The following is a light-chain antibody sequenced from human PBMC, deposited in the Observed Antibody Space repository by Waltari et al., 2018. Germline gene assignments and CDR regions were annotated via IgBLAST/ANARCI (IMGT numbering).Light chain of an antibody. CDR1: RSDVETYKV. CDR3: CSYVTGDTWV. Sequence: QSALTQPASVSGSPGQSITISCTGSRSDVETYKVVSWYQQHPGKAPKLMIYEINQRPSGISNRFSGSKFGNTAVLTISGLQTDDEADYYCCSYVTGDTWVFGGGTRVAVL. CDR2: EIN. V-gene: IGLV2-23*02. J-gene: IGLJ3*02.